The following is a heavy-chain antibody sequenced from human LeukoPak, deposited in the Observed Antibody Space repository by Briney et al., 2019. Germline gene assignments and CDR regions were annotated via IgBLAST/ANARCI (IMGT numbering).Heavy chain of an antibody. D-gene: IGHD3-22*01. CDR1: GGSISSYY. CDR3: ATDVGYYDSSGYHHDY. CDR2: IYTSGST. V-gene: IGHV4-4*07. Sequence: SETLSLTCTVSGGSISSYYWSWIRQPAGKGLEWIGRIYTSGSTNYNPSLKSRVTMSVDTSKNQFSLKLSSVTAADTAVYYCATDVGYYDSSGYHHDYWGQGTLVTVSS. J-gene: IGHJ4*02.